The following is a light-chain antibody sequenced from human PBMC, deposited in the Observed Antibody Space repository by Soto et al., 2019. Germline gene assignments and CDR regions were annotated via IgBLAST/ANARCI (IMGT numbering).Light chain of an antibody. CDR3: QQYGSSPRT. CDR2: GAS. J-gene: IGKJ1*01. CDR1: QSVSSY. V-gene: IGKV3-20*01. Sequence: EVVLTQSPATLSLSPVGRATLSCMASQSVSSYLAWYQQKPGQAPRLLIYGASSRATGIPDRFSGSGSGPDFTLTISRLEPEAFAVYYCQQYGSSPRTFGQGPKVDIK.